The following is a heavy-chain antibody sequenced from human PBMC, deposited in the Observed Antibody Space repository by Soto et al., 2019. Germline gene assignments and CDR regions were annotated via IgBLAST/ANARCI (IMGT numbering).Heavy chain of an antibody. J-gene: IGHJ6*02. D-gene: IGHD3-22*01. CDR1: GCTFSSYA. Sequence: SVKVSCKATGCTFSSYAISWLRQAPGQGLEWMGGIIPIFGTANYAQKFQGRVTITADDSTSTAYMQLSSLRSEDTALCYCVGIVPPSSYYGMEVWGEGHTVTV. CDR3: VGIVPPSSYYGMEV. CDR2: IIPIFGTA. V-gene: IGHV1-69*13.